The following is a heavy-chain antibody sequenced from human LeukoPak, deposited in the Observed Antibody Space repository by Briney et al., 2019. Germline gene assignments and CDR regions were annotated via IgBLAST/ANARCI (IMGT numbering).Heavy chain of an antibody. J-gene: IGHJ4*02. Sequence: ASVKVSCKASGYTFTGYYMHWVRQAPGQGLEWMGWINPNSGGTNYAQKFQGRVTMTEDTSTDTAYMELSSLRSEDTAVYYCATGRGSGSYYKGLLTFDYWGQGTLVTVSS. V-gene: IGHV1-2*02. CDR1: GYTFTGYY. D-gene: IGHD3-10*01. CDR3: ATGRGSGSYYKGLLTFDY. CDR2: INPNSGGT.